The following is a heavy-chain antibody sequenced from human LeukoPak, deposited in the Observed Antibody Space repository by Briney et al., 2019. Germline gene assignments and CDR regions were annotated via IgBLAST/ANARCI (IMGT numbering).Heavy chain of an antibody. CDR1: GFTFSSYA. Sequence: GGSLRLSCAASGFTFSSYAMSWVRQAPGKGLEWVSAISGSGGSTYYAGSVKGRFTISRDNSKNTLYLQMNSLRAEDTAVYYCAKELQDYYYYYYMDVWGKGTTVTVSS. CDR3: AKELQDYYYYYYMDV. D-gene: IGHD5-24*01. V-gene: IGHV3-23*01. J-gene: IGHJ6*03. CDR2: ISGSGGST.